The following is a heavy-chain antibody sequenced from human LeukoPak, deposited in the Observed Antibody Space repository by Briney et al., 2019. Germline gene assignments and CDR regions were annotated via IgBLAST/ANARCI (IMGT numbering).Heavy chain of an antibody. CDR1: GFTFDDYA. CDR2: ISWNSGSI. CDR3: ARDRAERNWTYHTLFDS. Sequence: PGRSLRLSCAASGFTFDDYAMHRVRQAPGKGLEWVSGISWNSGSIGYADSVKGRFTISRDNSKNTLYLQMNSLRVEDTGTYYCARDRAERNWTYHTLFDSWGQGTPVIVSS. V-gene: IGHV3-9*01. J-gene: IGHJ4*02. D-gene: IGHD1-7*01.